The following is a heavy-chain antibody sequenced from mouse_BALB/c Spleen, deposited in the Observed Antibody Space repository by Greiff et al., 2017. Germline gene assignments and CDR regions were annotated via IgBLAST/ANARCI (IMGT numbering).Heavy chain of an antibody. Sequence: VKLMESGAELVRPGVSVKISCKGSGYTFTDYAMHWVKQSHAKSLEWIGVISTYYGDASYNQKFKGKATMTVDKSSSTAYMELARLTSEDSAIYYCARGGLDGYYAMDYWGQGTSVTVSS. CDR3: ARGGLDGYYAMDY. V-gene: IGHV1S137*01. D-gene: IGHD2-4*01. CDR2: ISTYYGDA. J-gene: IGHJ4*01. CDR1: GYTFTDYA.